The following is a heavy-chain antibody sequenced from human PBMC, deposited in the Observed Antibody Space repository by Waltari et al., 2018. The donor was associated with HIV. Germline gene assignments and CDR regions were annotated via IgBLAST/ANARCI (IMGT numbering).Heavy chain of an antibody. CDR3: AKVRYFYGMDV. CDR2: ISWNSGSI. J-gene: IGHJ6*02. D-gene: IGHD3-9*01. Sequence: EVQLVESGGGLVQPGRSLRLSCAASGFTFDDYAMRWVRQAPGKGLEWVSGISWNSGSIGYADSVKGRFTISRDNAKNSLYLQMNSRRAEDTALYYCAKVRYFYGMDVWGQGTTVTVAS. V-gene: IGHV3-9*01. CDR1: GFTFDDYA.